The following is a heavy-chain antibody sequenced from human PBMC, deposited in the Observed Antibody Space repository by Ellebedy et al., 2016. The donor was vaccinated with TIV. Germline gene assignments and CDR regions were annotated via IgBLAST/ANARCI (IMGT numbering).Heavy chain of an antibody. CDR2: IFSNDEK. D-gene: IGHD3-16*02. CDR3: ARIYMITFGGVIVHAYFDY. J-gene: IGHJ4*02. V-gene: IGHV2-26*01. Sequence: SGPTLVKPTETLTLTCTVSGFSLSNARMGVSWIRQPPGKALEWLAHIFSNDEKSYSTSLKSRLTISKDTSKSQVVLTMTNMDPVDTATYYCARIYMITFGGVIVHAYFDYWGQGTLVTVSS. CDR1: GFSLSNARMG.